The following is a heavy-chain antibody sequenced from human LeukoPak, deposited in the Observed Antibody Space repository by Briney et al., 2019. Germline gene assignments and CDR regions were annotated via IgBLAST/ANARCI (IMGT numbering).Heavy chain of an antibody. CDR3: TRATNYPLGYCSSTSCYGLFDY. D-gene: IGHD2-2*01. V-gene: IGHV3-49*03. J-gene: IGHJ4*02. Sequence: GGSLRLSCTASGFTFGDYAMSWFRQAPGKGLEWVGFIRSKAYGGTTEYAASVKGRFTISRDDSKSIAYLQMNSLKTEDTAVYYCTRATNYPLGYCSSTSCYGLFDYWGQGTLVTVSS. CDR1: GFTFGDYA. CDR2: IRSKAYGGTT.